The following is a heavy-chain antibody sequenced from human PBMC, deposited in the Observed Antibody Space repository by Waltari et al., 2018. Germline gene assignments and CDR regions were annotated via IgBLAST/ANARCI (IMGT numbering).Heavy chain of an antibody. CDR2: LHYGGSS. J-gene: IGHJ2*01. D-gene: IGHD1-7*01. CDR3: ATLPIPLELWYFDL. Sequence: QLQLQESGPGLVNPSETLSLTCTVSGVSISTSRYYWDWIRQPPGKGLDWIGSLHYGGSSYFNPSLKSRVTISVDTSKNQFSLKLTSVTAADTAVYYCATLPIPLELWYFDLWGRGTLVTVSS. CDR1: GVSISTSRYY. V-gene: IGHV4-39*01.